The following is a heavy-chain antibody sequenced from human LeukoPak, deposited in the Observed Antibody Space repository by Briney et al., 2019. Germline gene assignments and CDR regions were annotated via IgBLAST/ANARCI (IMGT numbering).Heavy chain of an antibody. J-gene: IGHJ4*02. D-gene: IGHD7-27*01. CDR1: GYTFTNYW. V-gene: IGHV5-51*01. CDR3: ARPTGDRGYFDY. Sequence: GESLKISCKGSGYTFTNYWIGWVRQMPGKGLEWMGMIYPGDSDTRYSPSFQGHVTISADKSITTAYLQWSSLKASDTAMYYCARPTGDRGYFDYWGQRTLVTVSS. CDR2: IYPGDSDT.